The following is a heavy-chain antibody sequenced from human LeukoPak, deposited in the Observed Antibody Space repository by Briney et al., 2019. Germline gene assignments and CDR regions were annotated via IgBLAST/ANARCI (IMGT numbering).Heavy chain of an antibody. Sequence: GGSLRLSCAASGFIFDDYGMNWVRQAPGQGLEWVSSISSSSSYIHYADSVKGRFTISRDNAKNSLYLQMNSLRAEDTAVYYCARENYYYDSSGYIYYFDYWGQGTLVTVSS. CDR1: GFIFDDYG. J-gene: IGHJ4*02. D-gene: IGHD3-22*01. CDR2: ISSSSSYI. V-gene: IGHV3-21*01. CDR3: ARENYYYDSSGYIYYFDY.